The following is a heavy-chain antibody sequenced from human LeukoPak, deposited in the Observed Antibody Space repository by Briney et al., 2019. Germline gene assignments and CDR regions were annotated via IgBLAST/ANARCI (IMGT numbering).Heavy chain of an antibody. Sequence: PSETLSLTCTVSGGSISSYYWSWVRQPPGKGREGIGYIYYSGSTNYNPSLTSRVTISVDTSKNQFSLKLSSVTAADTAVYYCASYTAITPTFDYWGQGTLVTVSS. V-gene: IGHV4-59*01. CDR2: IYYSGST. D-gene: IGHD5-18*01. CDR1: GGSISSYY. CDR3: ASYTAITPTFDY. J-gene: IGHJ4*02.